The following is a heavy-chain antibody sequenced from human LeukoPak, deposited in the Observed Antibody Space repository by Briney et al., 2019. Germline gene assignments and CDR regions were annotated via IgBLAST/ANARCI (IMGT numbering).Heavy chain of an antibody. J-gene: IGHJ3*02. CDR3: ARESTMGRGFPRGFDI. Sequence: TGGSLKLSCAASRLTVSSYYMNWVRQAPGKGLEWVSIIYSGGSTDYADSVKGRFTISRDISKNTLYLQMNSLRAEDTAVYYCARESTMGRGFPRGFDIWGQGTMVTVSS. CDR2: IYSGGST. V-gene: IGHV3-66*01. CDR1: RLTVSSYY. D-gene: IGHD3-10*01.